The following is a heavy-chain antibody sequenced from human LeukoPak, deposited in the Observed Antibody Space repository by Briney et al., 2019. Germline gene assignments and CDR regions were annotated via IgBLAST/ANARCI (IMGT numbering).Heavy chain of an antibody. CDR3: AHSRLIWEMATATGYFQH. J-gene: IGHJ1*01. Sequence: SGPTLVKPTQTLTLTCSFSGFSLSTSGGGVGWIRQPPGKALEWLALIYWDDDKRYSPSLKSRLTITKDTSKNQVVLTMTNMDPVDTATYYCAHSRLIWEMATATGYFQHWGQGTLVTVSS. CDR1: GFSLSTSGGG. CDR2: IYWDDDK. V-gene: IGHV2-5*02. D-gene: IGHD5-24*01.